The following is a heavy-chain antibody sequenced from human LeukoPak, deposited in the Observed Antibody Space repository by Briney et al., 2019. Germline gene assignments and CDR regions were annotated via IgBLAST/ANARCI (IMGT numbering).Heavy chain of an antibody. J-gene: IGHJ6*03. CDR2: IIPIFGTA. D-gene: IGHD3-10*01. V-gene: IGHV1-69*13. Sequence: SVKVSCKASGYTFTSYGISWVRQAPGQGLEWMGGIIPIFGTANYAQKFQGRVTITADESTSTAYMELSSLRSEDTAVYYCARSTYYYGSGSYPYYYYMDVWGKGTTVTISS. CDR3: ARSTYYYGSGSYPYYYYMDV. CDR1: GYTFTSYG.